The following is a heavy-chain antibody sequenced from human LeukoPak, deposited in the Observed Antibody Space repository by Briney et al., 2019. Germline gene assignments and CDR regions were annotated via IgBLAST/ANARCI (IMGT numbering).Heavy chain of an antibody. V-gene: IGHV3-48*01. CDR3: AREHTPYGSGCTAAY. Sequence: GGSLRLSCAASGFTFSSYGMNWVRQAPGKGLEWVSYISPSSSTMYYADSGKGRFTISRDNAKNSLYLQMNSLRAEDTAVYYCAREHTPYGSGCTAAYWGQGTLVTVSS. D-gene: IGHD6-19*01. J-gene: IGHJ4*02. CDR2: ISPSSSTM. CDR1: GFTFSSYG.